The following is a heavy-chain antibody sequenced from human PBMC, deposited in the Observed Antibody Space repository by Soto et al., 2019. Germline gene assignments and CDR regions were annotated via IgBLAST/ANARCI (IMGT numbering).Heavy chain of an antibody. J-gene: IGHJ4*02. Sequence: GGSLRLSCAASGFTFSSYWMYWVRQAPGKGLVWVSRMSGDGRTITYADSVRGRFTISRDNAKNTLYLRMDSLRAEDTAVYYCARGDVAVPSPMFYCGQGTLVTVSS. CDR1: GFTFSSYW. V-gene: IGHV3-74*01. CDR2: MSGDGRTI. D-gene: IGHD2-2*01. CDR3: ARGDVAVPSPMFY.